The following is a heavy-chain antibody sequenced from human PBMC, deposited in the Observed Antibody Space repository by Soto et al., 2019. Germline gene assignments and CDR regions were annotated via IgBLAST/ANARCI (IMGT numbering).Heavy chain of an antibody. CDR3: ARVLRGYRNAIALNWFDP. CDR2: IYYSGST. CDR1: GGSISSGGYY. Sequence: QVQLQESGPGLVKPSQTLSLTCTVSGGSISSGGYYWSWIRQHPGKGLEWIGYIYYSGSTYYNPYFKSRVTKSVDTSKNQFSLELSSVTAADTAVYYWARVLRGYRNAIALNWFDPWGQGTLVTVSS. V-gene: IGHV4-31*03. D-gene: IGHD3-3*01. J-gene: IGHJ5*02.